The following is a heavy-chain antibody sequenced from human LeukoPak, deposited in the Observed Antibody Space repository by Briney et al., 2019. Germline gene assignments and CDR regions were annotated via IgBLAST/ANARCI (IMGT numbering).Heavy chain of an antibody. CDR1: GFTFSSYA. D-gene: IGHD5-12*01. J-gene: IGHJ4*02. CDR2: ISGSGGST. CDR3: ARVRGYDYYFDY. Sequence: GGSLRLSCAASGFTFSSYAMSWVRQAPGKGLEWVSAISGSGGSTYYADSVKGRFTISRDNSKNTLYLQMNSLRAEDTAVYYCARVRGYDYYFDYWGQGTLVTVSS. V-gene: IGHV3-23*01.